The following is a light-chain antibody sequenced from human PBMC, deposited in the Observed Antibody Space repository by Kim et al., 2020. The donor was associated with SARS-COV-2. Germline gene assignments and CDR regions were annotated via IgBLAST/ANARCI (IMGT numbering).Light chain of an antibody. Sequence: DTQMTQSPSFLSASVGDRVTITCQASQTVGGYVNWYQQKPGKAPRLLIYATSTLQSGVPSRFSGSESGTDFTLSISSLQPEDGATYFCQQSYNAPWTFGQGTKVDIK. CDR2: ATS. CDR1: QTVGGY. CDR3: QQSYNAPWT. V-gene: IGKV1-39*01. J-gene: IGKJ1*01.